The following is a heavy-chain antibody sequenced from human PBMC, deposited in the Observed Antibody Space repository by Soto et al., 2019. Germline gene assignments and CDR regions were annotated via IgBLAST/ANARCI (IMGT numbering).Heavy chain of an antibody. V-gene: IGHV4-4*02. CDR1: GGSISSGNW. J-gene: IGHJ4*02. D-gene: IGHD6-19*01. Sequence: SETLSLTCAVSGGSISSGNWWSWVRHPPGKGLEWIGEIYHSGSTNYNPSLKSRVTISVDKSKNQFSLKLSSVTAADTAVYYCARRRAVAVSDNYFSYWGQGTLVTVSS. CDR3: ARRRAVAVSDNYFSY. CDR2: IYHSGST.